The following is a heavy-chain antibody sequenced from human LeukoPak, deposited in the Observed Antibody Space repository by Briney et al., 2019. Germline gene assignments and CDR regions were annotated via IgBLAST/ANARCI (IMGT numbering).Heavy chain of an antibody. V-gene: IGHV1-46*01. CDR2: INPSGAST. CDR3: VRGIVTAAGTGGWYFDY. Sequence: ASVKVSCKASGYTFTSYYLHWVRQAPGQGLEWMSLINPSGASTSYEQKFQGGVTMTSDTSTSRVYMELSSLRSEDTAVYYCVRGIVTAAGTGGWYFDYWGQGTLVTVSS. D-gene: IGHD6-13*01. J-gene: IGHJ4*02. CDR1: GYTFTSYY.